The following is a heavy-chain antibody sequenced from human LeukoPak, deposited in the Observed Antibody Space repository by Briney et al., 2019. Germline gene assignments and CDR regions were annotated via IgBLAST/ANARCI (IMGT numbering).Heavy chain of an antibody. J-gene: IGHJ4*02. CDR2: INSDGSST. D-gene: IGHD4-17*01. Sequence: GGPLRLSCAASGFTFSSYWMHWVRQAPGKGLVWVSRINSDGSSTSYADSVKGRFTISRDNAKNTLYLQMNSLRAEDTAVYYCARWDYGDYYYFDYWGQGTLVTVSS. CDR3: ARWDYGDYYYFDY. CDR1: GFTFSSYW. V-gene: IGHV3-74*01.